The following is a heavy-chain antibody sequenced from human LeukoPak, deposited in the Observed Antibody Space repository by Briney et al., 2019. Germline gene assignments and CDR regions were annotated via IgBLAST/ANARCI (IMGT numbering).Heavy chain of an antibody. Sequence: SETLSLTCAVYGGSFSGYYWSWIRQPPGKGLEWIGEINHSGSTSYNPSLKSRVTISVDTSKNQFSLKLSSVTAADTAVYYCARQPYCSGGSCRYYYCYYMDVWGKGTTVTISS. CDR1: GGSFSGYY. J-gene: IGHJ6*03. V-gene: IGHV4-34*01. CDR3: ARQPYCSGGSCRYYYCYYMDV. D-gene: IGHD2-15*01. CDR2: INHSGST.